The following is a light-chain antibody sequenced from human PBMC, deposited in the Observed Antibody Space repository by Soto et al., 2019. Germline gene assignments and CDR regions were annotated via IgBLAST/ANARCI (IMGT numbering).Light chain of an antibody. J-gene: IGKJ2*01. Sequence: EIVLTHSPGTLSLSPGERATLSCRASQSVSRSYLAWYQQNPGQHPSLLIYATSSRATGIPDRFSGSGSGTDFTLTISRLEPEDFAVYYCQQYGSTPYTFGQGTKLEIK. CDR3: QQYGSTPYT. V-gene: IGKV3-20*01. CDR2: ATS. CDR1: QSVSRSY.